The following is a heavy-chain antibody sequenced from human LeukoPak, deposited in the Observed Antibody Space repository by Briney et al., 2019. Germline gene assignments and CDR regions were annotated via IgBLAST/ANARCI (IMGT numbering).Heavy chain of an antibody. CDR2: IRYDGSEK. V-gene: IGHV3-30*02. J-gene: IGHJ4*02. Sequence: GGSLRLSCAASGFSFSSYGMHWVRQAPGKGLEWVSFIRYDGSEKYYADSVKGRFTISRDNSNNTVYLQMNSLRAEDTAVYYCARISCSRSSCYGVYDYWGQGSLVTVSS. D-gene: IGHD2-15*01. CDR3: ARISCSRSSCYGVYDY. CDR1: GFSFSSYG.